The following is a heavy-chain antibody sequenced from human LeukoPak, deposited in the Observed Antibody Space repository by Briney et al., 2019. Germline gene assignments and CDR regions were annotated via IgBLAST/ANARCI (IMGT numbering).Heavy chain of an antibody. V-gene: IGHV4-30-2*01. D-gene: IGHD3-3*01. CDR2: IYHSGST. Sequence: SQTLSLTCAVSGGPISSGGYSWSWIRQPPGKGLEWIGYIYHSGSTYYNPSLKSRVTISVDRSKNQFSLKLSSVTAADTAVYYCARGLGGYDFWSGYYTGLSFDPWGQGTLVIVSS. CDR3: ARGLGGYDFWSGYYTGLSFDP. CDR1: GGPISSGGYS. J-gene: IGHJ5*02.